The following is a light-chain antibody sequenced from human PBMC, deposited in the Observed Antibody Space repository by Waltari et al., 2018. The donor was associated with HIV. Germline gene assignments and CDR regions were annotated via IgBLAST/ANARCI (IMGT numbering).Light chain of an antibody. CDR1: NSDVGSYNL. CDR3: CSYAGSNTFV. CDR2: EGS. J-gene: IGLJ1*01. V-gene: IGLV2-23*03. Sequence: QSALTQPASVSGSPGQSITISCTGTNSDVGSYNLVSWYQQHPGKAPKLVIYEGSKRPSGVSNLFSGAKSGNTAALTISGLQAEDEADYYCCSYAGSNTFVFGTGTKVTVL.